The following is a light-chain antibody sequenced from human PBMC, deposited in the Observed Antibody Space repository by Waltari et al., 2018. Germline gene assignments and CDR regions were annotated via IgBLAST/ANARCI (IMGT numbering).Light chain of an antibody. CDR1: QSVGRA. J-gene: IGKJ1*01. V-gene: IGKV3-20*01. CDR3: QMYVRLPVT. Sequence: CRARQSVGRALAWYQQKPGQAPRLLIYDTSTRATGISDKFSGSGSGTDFSLTISRVEPEDFAVYFCQMYVRLPVTFGQGTKVEVK. CDR2: DTS.